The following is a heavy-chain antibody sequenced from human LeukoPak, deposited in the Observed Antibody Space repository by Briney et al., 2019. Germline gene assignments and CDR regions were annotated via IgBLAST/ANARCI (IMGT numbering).Heavy chain of an antibody. D-gene: IGHD2-15*01. CDR1: GFTFSSYG. CDR2: ISGSGGST. Sequence: GGSLRLSCAASGFTFSSYGMSWVRQAPGKGLEWVSAISGSGGSTYYADSVKGRFTISRDNSKNTLYLQMNSLRAEDTAVYYCARQGGYCSGGSCPFDYWGQGTLVTVSS. CDR3: ARQGGYCSGGSCPFDY. V-gene: IGHV3-23*01. J-gene: IGHJ4*02.